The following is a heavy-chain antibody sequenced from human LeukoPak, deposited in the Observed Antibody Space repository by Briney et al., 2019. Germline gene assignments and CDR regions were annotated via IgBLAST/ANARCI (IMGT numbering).Heavy chain of an antibody. Sequence: GGSLRLSCAASGFTFSSYGMHWVRQAPGKGLEWVAVISYDGSNKYYADSVKGRFTISRDNSKNTLYLQMNCLRAEDTAVYYCAKEFWGSGWYLSDAFDIWGQGTMVTVSS. D-gene: IGHD6-19*01. V-gene: IGHV3-30*18. J-gene: IGHJ3*02. CDR1: GFTFSSYG. CDR2: ISYDGSNK. CDR3: AKEFWGSGWYLSDAFDI.